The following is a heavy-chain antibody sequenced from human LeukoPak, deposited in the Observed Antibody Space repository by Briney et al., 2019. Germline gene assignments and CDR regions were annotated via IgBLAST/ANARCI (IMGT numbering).Heavy chain of an antibody. J-gene: IGHJ5*02. CDR3: ARGFEYSSP. V-gene: IGHV3-21*01. D-gene: IGHD6-6*01. CDR2: TSSSSYI. Sequence: PGGSLRLSCAASGFTFSSYSMNWVRQAPGKGLEWVSSTSSSSYIYYADSVKGRFTISRDNAKNSLYLQMNSLRAEDTAVYYCARGFEYSSPWGQGTLVTLSS. CDR1: GFTFSSYS.